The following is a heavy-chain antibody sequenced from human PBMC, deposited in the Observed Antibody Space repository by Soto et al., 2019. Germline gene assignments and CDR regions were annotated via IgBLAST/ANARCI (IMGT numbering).Heavy chain of an antibody. CDR3: AGGSRDGYNLWV. D-gene: IGHD5-12*01. V-gene: IGHV3-30-3*01. Sequence: PGGSLRLSCAASGFTFSSYAMHWVRQAPGKGLEWVAVISYDGSNKYYADSVKGRFTISRDNSKNTLYLQMNSLRAEDTAVYYCAGGSRDGYNLWVWGQGTLVTVS. CDR2: ISYDGSNK. J-gene: IGHJ4*02. CDR1: GFTFSSYA.